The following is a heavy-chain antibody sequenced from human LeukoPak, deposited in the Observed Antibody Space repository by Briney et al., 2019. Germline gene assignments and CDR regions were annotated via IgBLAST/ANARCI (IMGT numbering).Heavy chain of an antibody. J-gene: IGHJ4*02. CDR3: ARQKESGWPEYYFDY. D-gene: IGHD6-19*01. CDR2: IYHSGST. Sequence: ASETLSLTCTVSGYSISSGYYWGWIRQPPGKGLEWIGSIYHSGSTYYNPSLKSRVTISVDTSKNQFPLKLSSVTAADTAVYYCARQKESGWPEYYFDYWGQGTLVTVSS. CDR1: GYSISSGYY. V-gene: IGHV4-38-2*02.